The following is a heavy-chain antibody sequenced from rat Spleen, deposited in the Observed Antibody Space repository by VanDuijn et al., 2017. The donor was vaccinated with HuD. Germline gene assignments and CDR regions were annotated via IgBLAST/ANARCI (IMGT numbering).Heavy chain of an antibody. V-gene: IGHV5-29*01. D-gene: IGHD1-11*01. CDR3: ARHRGGFAY. CDR1: GFTFSDYY. CDR2: ISYDGSST. J-gene: IGHJ3*01. Sequence: EVQLVESDGGLVQPGRSLKLSCAASGFTFSDYYMAWVRQAPTKGLEWVATISYDGSSTYYRDSVKGRFTISRENAKSTLYLQMDSLRSEDTATYYCARHRGGFAYWGQGTLVTVSS.